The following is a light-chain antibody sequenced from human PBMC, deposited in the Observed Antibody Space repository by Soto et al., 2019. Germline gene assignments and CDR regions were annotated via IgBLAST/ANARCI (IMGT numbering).Light chain of an antibody. Sequence: EIVMTQSPATLSLSPGERAILSCRASQSVNSNLAWYQQKPGQAPRLLIYGASTRATGIPARFSGSGSGTEFTLTISSLQPEDFAVYYCQQYNNWPPYTFGQGTKVEI. J-gene: IGKJ2*01. CDR1: QSVNSN. CDR2: GAS. CDR3: QQYNNWPPYT. V-gene: IGKV3-15*01.